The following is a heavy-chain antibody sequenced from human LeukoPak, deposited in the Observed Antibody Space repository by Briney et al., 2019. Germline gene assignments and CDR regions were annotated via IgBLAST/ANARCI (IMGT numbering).Heavy chain of an antibody. V-gene: IGHV4-39*07. CDR2: IYYSGST. D-gene: IGHD6-19*01. CDR3: ARDMDSSGWYFGYFDY. Sequence: SETLSLTCTVSGGSISSSSYYWGWIRQPPGKGLEWTGSIYYSGSTYYNPSLKSRVTISVDTSKNQFSLKLSSVTAADTAVYYCARDMDSSGWYFGYFDYWGQGTLVTVSS. CDR1: GGSISSSSYY. J-gene: IGHJ4*02.